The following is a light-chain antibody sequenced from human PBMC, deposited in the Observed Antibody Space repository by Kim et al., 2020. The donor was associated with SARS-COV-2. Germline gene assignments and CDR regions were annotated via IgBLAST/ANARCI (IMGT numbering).Light chain of an antibody. CDR2: DVS. CDR3: CSYVGGYFHVA. V-gene: IGLV2-11*01. Sequence: QSALTQPRSVSGSPGQSVTISCTGTSSDVGGYNYVSWYQQHPDKAPKLMIYDVSKRPSGVPDRFSGSKSGNTASLTISGLQAEDEADYYCCSYVGGYFHVAFGGGTQLTVL. CDR1: SSDVGGYNY. J-gene: IGLJ2*01.